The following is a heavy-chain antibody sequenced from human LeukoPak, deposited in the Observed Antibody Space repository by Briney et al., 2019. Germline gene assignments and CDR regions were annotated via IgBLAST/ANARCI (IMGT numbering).Heavy chain of an antibody. D-gene: IGHD5-24*01. Sequence: GGSLRLSCAASGFTFSSFWMSWVRQAPGKGLEWVANIKHDGSEKYYVDSVKGRFTISRDNAENSLYLQMNILRDEDTAVYYCGRDGGYRRTDYWGQGTLVTVSS. CDR3: GRDGGYRRTDY. V-gene: IGHV3-7*01. CDR1: GFTFSSFW. J-gene: IGHJ4*02. CDR2: IKHDGSEK.